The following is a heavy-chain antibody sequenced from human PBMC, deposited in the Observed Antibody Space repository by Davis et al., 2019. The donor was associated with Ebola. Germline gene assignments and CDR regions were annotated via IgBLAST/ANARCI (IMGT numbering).Heavy chain of an antibody. J-gene: IGHJ6*02. CDR3: ARDRGYLFGMDV. V-gene: IGHV4-61*01. CDR1: GGSISSSSYY. D-gene: IGHD5-18*01. CDR2: IYYSGST. Sequence: MPSETLSLTCTVSGGSISSSSYYWGWIRQPPGKGLEWIGYIYYSGSTNYNPSLKSRVTISVDTSKNQFSLKLSSVTAADTAVYYCARDRGYLFGMDVWGQGTTVTVSS.